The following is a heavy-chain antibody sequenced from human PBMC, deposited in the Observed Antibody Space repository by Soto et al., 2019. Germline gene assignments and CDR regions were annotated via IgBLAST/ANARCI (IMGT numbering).Heavy chain of an antibody. V-gene: IGHV1-18*01. D-gene: IGHD5-12*01. J-gene: IGHJ6*02. CDR1: GDSFARSG. CDR2: ISSYNGDT. Sequence: ASVKVCCKACGDSFARSGISWVRQAPGQGPEWMGWISSYNGDTNYAQTFQGRVTMTTDTSTSTAYMELRSLRSNDTAVYYCAREGVAPYYYSGMAVWGHGTPVTVSS. CDR3: AREGVAPYYYSGMAV.